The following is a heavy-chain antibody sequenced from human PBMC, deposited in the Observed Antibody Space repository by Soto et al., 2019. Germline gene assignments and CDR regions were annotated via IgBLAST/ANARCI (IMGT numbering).Heavy chain of an antibody. J-gene: IGHJ4*02. Sequence: EVQLVESGGGLVKPGGSLRLSCAASGFTFSNAWMSWVRQAPGKGLEWVGRIKSKTDGGTTDYAAPVKGRFTISRDDSKNKLYLQMNSLKTEDTAVYYCPTDPVAPYGGYWGQGTLVTVSS. CDR1: GFTFSNAW. CDR3: PTDPVAPYGGY. V-gene: IGHV3-15*01. D-gene: IGHD4-17*01. CDR2: IKSKTDGGTT.